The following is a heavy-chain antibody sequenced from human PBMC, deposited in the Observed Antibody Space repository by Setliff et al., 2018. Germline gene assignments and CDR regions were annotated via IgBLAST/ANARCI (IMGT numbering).Heavy chain of an antibody. CDR2: ANPSNGAI. V-gene: IGHV1-46*01. CDR1: GYTFTTYY. J-gene: IGHJ4*02. CDR3: AREFPGGTKGFDY. D-gene: IGHD1-1*01. Sequence: ASVKVSCKASGYTFTTYYIHWVRQAPGQGLEWVGRANPSNGAIHYAQNFQGRVTMTRDTSTSIVYMELNSLRFEDTAVYYCAREFPGGTKGFDYWGQGTLVTVSS.